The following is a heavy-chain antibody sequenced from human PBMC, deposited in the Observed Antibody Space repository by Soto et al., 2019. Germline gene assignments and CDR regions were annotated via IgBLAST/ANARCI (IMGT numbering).Heavy chain of an antibody. D-gene: IGHD6-19*01. J-gene: IGHJ3*02. V-gene: IGHV3-23*01. CDR2: ISGSGGST. CDR1: GFTFSSYA. CDR3: AKVPLVRGWYGNAFDI. Sequence: GGSLRLSCAASGFTFSSYAMSWVRQAPGKGLEWVSAISGSGGSTYYADSVKGRFTISRDNSKNTLYLQMNSLRAEDTAVYYCAKVPLVRGWYGNAFDIWGQGTIVTVSS.